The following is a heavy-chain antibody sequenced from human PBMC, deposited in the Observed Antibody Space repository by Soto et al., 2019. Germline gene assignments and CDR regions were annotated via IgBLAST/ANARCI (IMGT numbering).Heavy chain of an antibody. Sequence: QVPLVQSGAEVKEPRASVKVSCKAPGYTFTGYGISWVRQAPGQGLEWMGWISAYNGNTNYAQNLQGRVTMTTDTSTSTAYMELRSLRSDDTAVYYCARVSTSRVAGNLLVPGYFQHWGQGTLVTVSS. CDR1: GYTFTGYG. D-gene: IGHD6-19*01. V-gene: IGHV1-18*01. CDR3: ARVSTSRVAGNLLVPGYFQH. CDR2: ISAYNGNT. J-gene: IGHJ1*01.